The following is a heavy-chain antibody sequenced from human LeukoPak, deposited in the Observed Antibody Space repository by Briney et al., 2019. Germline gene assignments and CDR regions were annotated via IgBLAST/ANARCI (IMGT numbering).Heavy chain of an antibody. J-gene: IGHJ3*02. CDR3: ARGPGRIAGAKNPFDI. V-gene: IGHV3-30*01. CDR1: GFTFSAYA. D-gene: IGHD1-26*01. CDR2: ISYDGSNK. Sequence: PGRSLRLSCAVSGFTFSAYAMHWVRQAPGNGLEWVAVISYDGSNKYYADYVKGRFTISGDKSKNTMYLHMNSLRPEDTAVYYCARGPGRIAGAKNPFDIWGQGTMVTVSP.